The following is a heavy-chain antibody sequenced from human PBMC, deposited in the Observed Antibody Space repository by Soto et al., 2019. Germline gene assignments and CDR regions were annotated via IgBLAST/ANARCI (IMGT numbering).Heavy chain of an antibody. V-gene: IGHV1-18*01. CDR1: GYPFVSYA. CDR3: ARVASGASYPEPFDN. CDR2: VATSTSGT. Sequence: QVQLVQSGAEVRKPGASVKVTCKTSGYPFVSYAITWVRQAPGQGLEWMGWVATSTSGTNIARKFRARVTMTIDTSTSTAYMELRGLRPDDTAIYFCARVASGASYPEPFDNWGQGTLVTVSS. J-gene: IGHJ4*02. D-gene: IGHD1-26*01.